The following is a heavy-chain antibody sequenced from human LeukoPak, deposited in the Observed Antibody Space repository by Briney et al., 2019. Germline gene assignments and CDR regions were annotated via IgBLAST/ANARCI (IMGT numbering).Heavy chain of an antibody. CDR2: IYYSGST. CDR3: ARAEKQQLVHWFDP. CDR1: GGSISSGGYY. D-gene: IGHD6-13*01. J-gene: IGHJ5*02. V-gene: IGHV4-31*03. Sequence: SETLSLTCTVSGGSISSGGYYWSWIRQHPGTGLEWIGYIYYSGSTYYNPSLKSRVTISVDTSKNQFSLKLSSVTAADTAVYYCARAEKQQLVHWFDPWGQGTLVTVSS.